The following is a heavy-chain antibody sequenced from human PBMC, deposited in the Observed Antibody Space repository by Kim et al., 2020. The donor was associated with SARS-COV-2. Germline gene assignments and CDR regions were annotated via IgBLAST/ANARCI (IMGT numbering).Heavy chain of an antibody. V-gene: IGHV3-30*02. CDR3: AKDPAAAGTFDY. J-gene: IGHJ4*02. Sequence: YADSVKGRFTISRDNSKNTLYLQMNSLRAEDTAVYYCAKDPAAAGTFDYWGQGTLVTVSS. D-gene: IGHD6-13*01.